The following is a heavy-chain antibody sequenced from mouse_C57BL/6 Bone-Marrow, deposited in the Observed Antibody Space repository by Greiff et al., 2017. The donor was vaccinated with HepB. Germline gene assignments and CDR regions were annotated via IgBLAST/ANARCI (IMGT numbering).Heavy chain of an antibody. CDR1: GYTFTSYG. Sequence: VKLQQSGAELARPGASVKLSCKASGYTFTSYGISWVKQRTGQGLEWIGEIYPRSGNTYYNEKFKGKATLTADKSSSTAYMELRSLTSEDSAVYFCARDLETHYFDYWGQGTTLTVSS. CDR3: ARDLETHYFDY. CDR2: IYPRSGNT. V-gene: IGHV1-81*01. J-gene: IGHJ2*01.